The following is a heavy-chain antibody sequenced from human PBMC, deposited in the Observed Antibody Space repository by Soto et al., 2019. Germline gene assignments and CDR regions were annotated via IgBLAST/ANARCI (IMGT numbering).Heavy chain of an antibody. CDR1: GYSFTSYW. CDR2: IDPSDSYT. D-gene: IGHD3-10*01. V-gene: IGHV5-10-1*01. J-gene: IGHJ5*02. CDR3: ARHVDTMVRGVMISWFDP. Sequence: GESLKISCKGSGYSFTSYWISWVRQMPGKGLEWMGRIDPSDSYTNYSPSFQGHVTISADKSISTAYLQWSSLKASDTAMYYCARHVDTMVRGVMISWFDPWGQGTLVTVSS.